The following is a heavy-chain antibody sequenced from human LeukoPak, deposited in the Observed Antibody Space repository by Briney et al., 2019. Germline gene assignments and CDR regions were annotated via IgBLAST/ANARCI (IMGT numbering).Heavy chain of an antibody. Sequence: GGSLRLSCATSGFTFSGYWMSWVRQAPGKGLEWVASIKHDGSERFYVDSLKGRFTISRDSAKNSLYLQINSLRVEDTAVYYCVRGEMDYWGQGTLVTVSS. V-gene: IGHV3-7*01. CDR3: VRGEMDY. CDR1: GFTFSGYW. J-gene: IGHJ4*02. D-gene: IGHD3-10*01. CDR2: IKHDGSER.